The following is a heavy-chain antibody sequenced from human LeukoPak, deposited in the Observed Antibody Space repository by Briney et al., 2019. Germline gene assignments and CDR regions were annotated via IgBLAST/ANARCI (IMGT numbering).Heavy chain of an antibody. V-gene: IGHV1-69*04. J-gene: IGHJ5*02. Sequence: SVTVSCKASGGTFSIYAISWVRQDPGEGLEGMGRIIAILGIANYAQKFQGRVTITADKSTSTAYMELSSLRSEDTAVYYCARGNVYYDSSGYGNWFDPWGQGTLVTVSS. CDR2: IIAILGIA. CDR1: GGTFSIYA. D-gene: IGHD3-22*01. CDR3: ARGNVYYDSSGYGNWFDP.